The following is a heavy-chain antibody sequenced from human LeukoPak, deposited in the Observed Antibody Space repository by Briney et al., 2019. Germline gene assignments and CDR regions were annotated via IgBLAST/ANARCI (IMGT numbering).Heavy chain of an antibody. J-gene: IGHJ4*02. CDR2: IYYSGST. V-gene: IGHV4-59*01. D-gene: IGHD6-13*01. CDR1: GVSISTYS. Sequence: SETLSLTCTVSGVSISTYSWSWIRQPPGKGLEWIGYIYYSGSTNYNPSLKSRVTISVDTSKNQFSLKLSSVTAADTAVYYCARGEAGDPYYFDYWGQGTLVTVSS. CDR3: ARGEAGDPYYFDY.